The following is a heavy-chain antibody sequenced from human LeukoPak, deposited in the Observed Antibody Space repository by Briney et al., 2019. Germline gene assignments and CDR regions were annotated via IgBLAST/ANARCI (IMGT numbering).Heavy chain of an antibody. V-gene: IGHV3-7*01. J-gene: IGHJ4*02. CDR2: IKQDGSEK. Sequence: GGSLRLSCAASGFTFSNYWMSWVRQAPGKGLEWVANIKQDGSEKYYVDSVKGRFTISRDNAKNSLYLQMNSLRVEDTAVYYCASKSGWDHYWGQGTLVTVSS. CDR1: GFTFSNYW. D-gene: IGHD6-19*01. CDR3: ASKSGWDHY.